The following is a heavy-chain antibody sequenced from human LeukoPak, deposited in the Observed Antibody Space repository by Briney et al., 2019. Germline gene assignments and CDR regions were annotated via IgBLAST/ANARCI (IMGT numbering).Heavy chain of an antibody. CDR3: ASHDYYESSLGYYFGY. D-gene: IGHD3-22*01. CDR1: GFTFSSYG. V-gene: IGHV3-23*01. J-gene: IGHJ4*02. CDR2: ISGSGAVT. Sequence: GGTLRLSCAASGFTFSSYGMSWVRQAPGKGLEWVSGISGSGAVTYYTDSVKGRFTISRDNSKNTVYLQMNSLRAEDTAVYYCASHDYYESSLGYYFGYWGQGTLVTVSS.